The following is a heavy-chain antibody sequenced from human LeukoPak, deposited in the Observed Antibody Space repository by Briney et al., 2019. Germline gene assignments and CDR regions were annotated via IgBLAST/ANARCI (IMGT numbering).Heavy chain of an antibody. CDR1: GFTVSSNY. V-gene: IGHV3-53*01. CDR3: AGDSSGYYYALFY. D-gene: IGHD3-22*01. CDR2: IYSGGST. Sequence: GGSLRLSCAASGFTVSSNYMSWVRRAPGKGLEWVSVIYSGGSTYYADSVKGRFTISRDNSKNTLYLQMNSLRAEDTAVYYRAGDSSGYYYALFYWGQGTLVTVSS. J-gene: IGHJ4*02.